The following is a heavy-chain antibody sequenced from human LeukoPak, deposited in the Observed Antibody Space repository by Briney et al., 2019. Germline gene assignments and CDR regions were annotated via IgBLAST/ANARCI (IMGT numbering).Heavy chain of an antibody. CDR1: GFTFSSYG. J-gene: IGHJ4*02. CDR2: IWYDGSNK. Sequence: GGSLRLSCAASGFTFSSYGMHWVRQAPGKGLEWVAVIWYDGSNKYYADSVKGRFTISRDNSKNTLYLHMNSLRAEDTAVYYCARDSSSSQYYFDYWGQGTLVTVSS. V-gene: IGHV3-33*01. D-gene: IGHD6-6*01. CDR3: ARDSSSSQYYFDY.